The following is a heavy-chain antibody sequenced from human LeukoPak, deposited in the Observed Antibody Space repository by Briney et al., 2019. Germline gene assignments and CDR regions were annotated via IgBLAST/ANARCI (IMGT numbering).Heavy chain of an antibody. Sequence: PGGSLRLSCVASGFTFDDYAMHWVRQAPGKGLEWVSSISSNSGNIGYADSVKGRFTISRDNAKNSLFLQMNSLRAEDTAFYYCARVFTPINGYGSGSYSFLGSLDAWGQGTLVTVSS. CDR3: ARVFTPINGYGSGSYSFLGSLDA. J-gene: IGHJ5*02. D-gene: IGHD3-10*01. V-gene: IGHV3-9*01. CDR1: GFTFDDYA. CDR2: ISSNSGNI.